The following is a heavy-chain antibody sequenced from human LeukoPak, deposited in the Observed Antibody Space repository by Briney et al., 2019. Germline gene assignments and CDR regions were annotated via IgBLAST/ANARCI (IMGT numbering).Heavy chain of an antibody. J-gene: IGHJ4*02. CDR2: ISGSGGST. CDR3: ARDYCSGGSCYSLPGY. Sequence: PGGSLRLSCAASGFTFSNYAMSWVRQAPGKGLEWVSAISGSGGSTYYADSVKGRFTISRDNSKNTLYLQMNSLRTEDTAVYYCARDYCSGGSCYSLPGYWGQGTLVTVSS. CDR1: GFTFSNYA. V-gene: IGHV3-23*01. D-gene: IGHD2-15*01.